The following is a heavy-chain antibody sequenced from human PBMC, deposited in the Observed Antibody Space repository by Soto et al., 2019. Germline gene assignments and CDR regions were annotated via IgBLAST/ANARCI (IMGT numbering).Heavy chain of an antibody. V-gene: IGHV3-74*01. CDR3: ARGSSTYYDF. CDR2: INSDGSAT. J-gene: IGHJ4*02. Sequence: GGSLRLSCTASGITFSSYWMHWVRQAPGEGPVWLSRINSDGSATSYADSVKGRFTISRDNAKNTLYLQMNSLRAEDTAVYYCARGSSTYYDFWGQGTMVTVSS. D-gene: IGHD3-3*01. CDR1: GITFSSYW.